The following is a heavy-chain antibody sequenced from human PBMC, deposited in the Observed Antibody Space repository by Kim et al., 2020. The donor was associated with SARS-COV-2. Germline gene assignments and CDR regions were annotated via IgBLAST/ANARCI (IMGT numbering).Heavy chain of an antibody. J-gene: IGHJ6*02. CDR1: GYTFTSYG. V-gene: IGHV1-18*04. D-gene: IGHD3-9*01. Sequence: ASVKVSCKASGYTFTSYGISWVRQAPGQGLEWMGWISIYKGHTKYAQKIQGRVTMTADTSASSAYMELRSLRSDDTAIYYCTRDVGEVSQQYSDWLSTNYYYGLDVWGQGTAVTVSS. CDR2: ISIYKGHT. CDR3: TRDVGEVSQQYSDWLSTNYYYGLDV.